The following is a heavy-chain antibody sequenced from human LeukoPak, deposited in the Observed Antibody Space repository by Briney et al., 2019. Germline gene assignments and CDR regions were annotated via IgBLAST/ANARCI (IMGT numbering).Heavy chain of an antibody. CDR1: GFTFSGSG. V-gene: IGHV3-23*01. CDR2: SGDSDGST. Sequence: GGSLRLSCAASGFTFSGSGMSWVRQAPGKGLEWISSSGDSDGSTYYADSLKGRFTISRDNAKNSLYLQMNSLRAEDTAVYYCARRRIKQQLVKEGYYYYGMDVWGQGTTVTVSS. CDR3: ARRRIKQQLVKEGYYYYGMDV. J-gene: IGHJ6*02. D-gene: IGHD6-13*01.